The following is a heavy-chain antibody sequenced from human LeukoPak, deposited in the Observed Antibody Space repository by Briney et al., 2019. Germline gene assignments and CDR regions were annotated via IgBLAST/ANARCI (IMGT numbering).Heavy chain of an antibody. V-gene: IGHV1-18*01. Sequence: ASVKVSCKASGYTFTSYGISWVRQAPGQGLEWMGWISAYNGNTNYAQKLQGRVTMTTDTSTSTAYMELRSLRSDDTAVYYCARDPQWIQLWLKDDAFDIWGQETMVTVSS. CDR3: ARDPQWIQLWLKDDAFDI. CDR2: ISAYNGNT. J-gene: IGHJ3*02. CDR1: GYTFTSYG. D-gene: IGHD5-18*01.